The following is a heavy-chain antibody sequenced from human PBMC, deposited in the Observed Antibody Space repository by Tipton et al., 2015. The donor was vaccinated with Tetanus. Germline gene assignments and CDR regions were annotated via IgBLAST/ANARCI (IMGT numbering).Heavy chain of an antibody. D-gene: IGHD1-26*01. Sequence: SLRLSCAVSGFSFSDYQMSWIRQAPGKGLQCISFITSGGGTIFYADSVKGRFTISRDDAENSLYLQMTSLRAEDTAVYYCARDIRHVGATLYFDYWGQGTLVTVSS. CDR2: ITSGGGTI. CDR3: ARDIRHVGATLYFDY. CDR1: GFSFSDYQ. V-gene: IGHV3-11*01. J-gene: IGHJ4*02.